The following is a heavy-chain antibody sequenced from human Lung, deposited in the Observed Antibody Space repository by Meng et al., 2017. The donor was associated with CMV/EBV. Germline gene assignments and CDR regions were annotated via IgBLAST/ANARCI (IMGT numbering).Heavy chain of an antibody. CDR1: GFTLKTYT. J-gene: IGHJ6*02. CDR3: ARGPNGSRGYPSPNYYYYGLDV. D-gene: IGHD3-22*01. V-gene: IGHV3-48*01. CDR2: ISSSSNSI. Sequence: GESXKISCAASGFTLKTYTMNWVRQAPGKGLEWVSYISSSSNSIYYAVSVKGRFTISRDNVKNSLYLQMNSLSAEDTAVYYCARGPNGSRGYPSPNYYYYGLDVXGQGXTVTVSS.